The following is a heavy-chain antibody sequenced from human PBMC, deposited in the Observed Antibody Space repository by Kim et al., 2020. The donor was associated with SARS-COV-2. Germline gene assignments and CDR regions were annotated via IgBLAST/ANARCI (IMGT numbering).Heavy chain of an antibody. CDR2: IFYTGNA. CDR1: GDSVTSYH. V-gene: IGHV4-59*08. CDR3: AGADYFQYPGYYSQ. D-gene: IGHD3-22*01. Sequence: SETLSLTCTVYGDSVTSYHWSWIRQSPGKGLEWIGYIFYTGNASYNPSLKSRVTMSVDTSKNRFSLKLTSVTAADTAVYFCAGADYFQYPGYYSQWGQGTRVTVPA. J-gene: IGHJ1*01.